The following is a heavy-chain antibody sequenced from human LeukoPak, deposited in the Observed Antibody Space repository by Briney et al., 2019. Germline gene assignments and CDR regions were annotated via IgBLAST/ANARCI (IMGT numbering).Heavy chain of an antibody. Sequence: GGSLRLSCAASGFTFSSYWMSWVRQAPGKGLEWVAKIKQDGSEKYYVDSVKGRFTISRDNAKNSLYLQMNSLRAEDTAVYYCARGVVVVTAIPVNWFDPWGQGTLVTVSS. CDR3: ARGVVVVTAIPVNWFDP. D-gene: IGHD2-21*02. V-gene: IGHV3-7*01. CDR2: IKQDGSEK. J-gene: IGHJ5*02. CDR1: GFTFSSYW.